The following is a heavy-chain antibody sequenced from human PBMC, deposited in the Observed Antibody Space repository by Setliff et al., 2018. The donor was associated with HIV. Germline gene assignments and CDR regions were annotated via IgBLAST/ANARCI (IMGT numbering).Heavy chain of an antibody. D-gene: IGHD6-13*01. CDR3: ARESPSSSWFYFDS. Sequence: SETLSLTCAVYGGSFSDYYWTWIRQSPGKGLEWIGEINHRGCTNYNPSLKSRVTVSVDTSKNQFSLKLGSVTAADTAVYYCARESPSSSWFYFDSWGQGTLVTVSS. CDR2: INHRGCT. J-gene: IGHJ4*02. CDR1: GGSFSDYY. V-gene: IGHV4-34*01.